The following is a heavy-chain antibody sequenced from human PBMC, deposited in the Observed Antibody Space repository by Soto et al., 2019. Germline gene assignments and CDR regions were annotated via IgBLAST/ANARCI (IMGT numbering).Heavy chain of an antibody. CDR3: ARHWVDP. V-gene: IGHV1-2*02. CDR2: ISPNSGDT. Sequence: QVQLVQSGAEVKKPGASVKVSCKASGYTFTGYYLHWLRQAPGQGLEWIGWISPNSGDTNYAQKFQGRVTIIWDTSISTAYMELTRLTSDDTAVYYCARHWVDPWGQGTLVTVSS. J-gene: IGHJ5*02. CDR1: GYTFTGYY.